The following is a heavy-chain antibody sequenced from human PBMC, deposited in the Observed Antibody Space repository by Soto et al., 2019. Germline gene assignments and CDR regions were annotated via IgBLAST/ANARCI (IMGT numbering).Heavy chain of an antibody. CDR3: ARTAAAGKYYNGMDV. J-gene: IGHJ6*02. CDR1: GYSFTSYW. CDR2: IYPGDSDT. D-gene: IGHD6-13*01. Sequence: GESLKISCKGSGYSFTSYWIGWVRQMPGKGLEWMGIIYPGDSDTRYSPSFQGQVTISADKSISTAYLQWSSLKASDTAMYYCARTAAAGKYYNGMDVWGQGTTVTVSS. V-gene: IGHV5-51*01.